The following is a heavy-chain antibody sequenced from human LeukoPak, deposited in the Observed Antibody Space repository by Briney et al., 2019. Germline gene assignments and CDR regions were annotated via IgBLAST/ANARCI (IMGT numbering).Heavy chain of an antibody. V-gene: IGHV6-1*01. CDR3: ARGSYGVGGFWDYYFDY. Sequence: SHTLSLMYGISGHSDPRNNALWASIRQSPSTGLELLGRTYYRSRWYRDYAVSLRSRMNINPDTSRNQFSLQLNSVTPEDTAVYYCARGSYGVGGFWDYYFDYWGQGTLVTVSS. CDR1: GHSDPRNNAL. J-gene: IGHJ4*02. CDR2: TYYRSRWYR. D-gene: IGHD3/OR15-3a*01.